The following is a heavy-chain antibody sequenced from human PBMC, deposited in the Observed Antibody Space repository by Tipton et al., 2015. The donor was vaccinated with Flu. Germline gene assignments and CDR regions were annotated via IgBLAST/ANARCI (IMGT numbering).Heavy chain of an antibody. CDR2: IKEEGSEK. V-gene: IGHV3-7*01. Sequence: GSLRLSCAASGFTFSSYWMSWVRQAPGKGLEWVANIKEEGSEKYYVDSVKGRFTSSRDNAKNSLYLQMNRLRAEDTAVYYCVREWAYYYDSSGYYDYWGQGTLVTVSS. CDR3: VREWAYYYDSSGYYDY. CDR1: GFTFSSYW. J-gene: IGHJ4*02. D-gene: IGHD3-22*01.